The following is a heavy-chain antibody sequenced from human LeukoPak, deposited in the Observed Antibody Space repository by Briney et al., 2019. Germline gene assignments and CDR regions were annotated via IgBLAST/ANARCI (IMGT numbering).Heavy chain of an antibody. Sequence: PGRSLRLSCAASEFTFSSYAMHWVRQAPGKGLEWVAIISYDGSKKYHADSVKGRFTISRDNSKNTLYLQMNSLRAEDTAGYYCAREITYFYDSSPYWDAFDIWGQGTMVTVSS. J-gene: IGHJ3*02. D-gene: IGHD3-22*01. V-gene: IGHV3-30*04. CDR3: AREITYFYDSSPYWDAFDI. CDR1: EFTFSSYA. CDR2: ISYDGSKK.